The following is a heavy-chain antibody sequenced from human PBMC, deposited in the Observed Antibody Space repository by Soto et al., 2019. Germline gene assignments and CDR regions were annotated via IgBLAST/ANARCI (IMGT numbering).Heavy chain of an antibody. CDR1: GFTFSSYA. D-gene: IGHD3-10*01. Sequence: PGGSLRLSCAASGFTFSSYAMSWVRQAPGKGLEWVSAISGSGGSTYYADSVKGRFTISRDNSKNTLYLQMNSLRAEDTAVYYCAKDFITMVRGALANDAFDIWGQGTMVTVSS. CDR3: AKDFITMVRGALANDAFDI. CDR2: ISGSGGST. V-gene: IGHV3-23*01. J-gene: IGHJ3*02.